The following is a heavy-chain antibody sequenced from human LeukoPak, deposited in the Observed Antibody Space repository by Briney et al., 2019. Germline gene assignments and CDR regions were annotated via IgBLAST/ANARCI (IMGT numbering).Heavy chain of an antibody. V-gene: IGHV3-21*01. Sequence: GGSLRLSCAASGFTFSSYSMNWVRQAPGKGLEWVSSISSSSSYIYYADSVKGRFTISRDNAKNSLYLQMSSLRAEDTAVYYCAREPVVVTAAAFDIWGQGTMVTVSS. CDR3: AREPVVVTAAAFDI. J-gene: IGHJ3*02. CDR1: GFTFSSYS. D-gene: IGHD2-21*02. CDR2: ISSSSSYI.